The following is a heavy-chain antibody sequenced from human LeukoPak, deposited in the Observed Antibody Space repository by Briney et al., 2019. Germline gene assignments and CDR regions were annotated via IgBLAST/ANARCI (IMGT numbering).Heavy chain of an antibody. CDR1: GYSFTSYW. CDR3: ARKHYYDSSGYYLGQYYFDY. V-gene: IGHV5-51*01. D-gene: IGHD3-22*01. J-gene: IGHJ4*02. Sequence: GESLKISCKGSGYSFTSYWIGWVRQMPGKGLEWMGIIYPGDSDTRYSPSFQGQVTISADKSISTAYLQWSSLKASDTAMYYCARKHYYDSSGYYLGQYYFDYWGQGTPVTVSS. CDR2: IYPGDSDT.